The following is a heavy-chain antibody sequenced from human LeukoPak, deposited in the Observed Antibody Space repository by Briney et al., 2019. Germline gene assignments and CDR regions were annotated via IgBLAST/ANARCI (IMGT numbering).Heavy chain of an antibody. CDR2: IIPIFGTA. CDR1: GGTFSSYA. D-gene: IGHD2-15*01. Sequence: SVKVSCKASGGTFSSYAISWVRQAPGQGLEWMGGIIPIFGTANYAQKFQGRVTITADESTSTAYMELSSLRSEDTAVYYCAREGYCSGGSCYSFDYWGQGALVTVSS. V-gene: IGHV1-69*13. CDR3: AREGYCSGGSCYSFDY. J-gene: IGHJ4*02.